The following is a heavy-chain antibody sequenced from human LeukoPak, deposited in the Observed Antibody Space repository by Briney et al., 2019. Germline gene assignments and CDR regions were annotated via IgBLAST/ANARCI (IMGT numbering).Heavy chain of an antibody. J-gene: IGHJ5*02. D-gene: IGHD2-15*01. CDR3: AGLLTSPNWFDP. CDR2: IYTSGST. CDR1: GGSISSYY. Sequence: PLETLSLTCTVSGGSISSYYWSWIRQPAGKGLEWMGRIYTSGSTNYNPSLKSRVTMSVDTSKNQFSLKLSSVTAADTAVYYCAGLLTSPNWFDPWGQGTLVTVSS. V-gene: IGHV4-4*07.